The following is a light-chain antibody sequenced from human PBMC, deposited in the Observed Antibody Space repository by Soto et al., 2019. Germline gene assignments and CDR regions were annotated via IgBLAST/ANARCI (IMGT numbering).Light chain of an antibody. CDR2: RNN. CDR3: AAWDDRLSGRWV. CDR1: SSNSGSNY. V-gene: IGLV1-47*01. Sequence: QSVLTQPPSASGTPGQRVTISCSGSSSNSGSNYVYWYQQLPGTAPKLLIYRNNQRPSGVPDRFSGAKSGTSASLAISGLRSEDEADYYCAAWDDRLSGRWVFGGGTKLTFL. J-gene: IGLJ3*02.